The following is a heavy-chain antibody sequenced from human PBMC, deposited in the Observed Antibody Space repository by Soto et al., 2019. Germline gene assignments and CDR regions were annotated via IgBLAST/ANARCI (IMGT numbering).Heavy chain of an antibody. V-gene: IGHV1-18*01. J-gene: IGHJ4*02. Sequence: GASVKVSCKASGYTFTSYAMHWVRQAPGQGLEWMGWISAYNGNTNYAQKLQGRVTMTTDTSTSTAYMELRSLRSDDTAVYYCARSPTSGAAGTFDYWGQGTLVTVSS. CDR3: ARSPTSGAAGTFDY. CDR1: GYTFTSYA. D-gene: IGHD6-13*01. CDR2: ISAYNGNT.